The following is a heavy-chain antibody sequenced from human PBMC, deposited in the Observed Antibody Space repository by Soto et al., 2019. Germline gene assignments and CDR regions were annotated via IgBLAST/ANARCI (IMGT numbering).Heavy chain of an antibody. Sequence: ASGFTFSSYWMLWVRQAPGKGLVWVSRINSDGSTTSYADSVKGRFTISRDNAKNTLYLQMNSLRADDTAVYYCARAKTTDKNFDYRGQGTLVTVSS. D-gene: IGHD1-1*01. V-gene: IGHV3-74*01. CDR3: ARAKTTDKNFDY. J-gene: IGHJ4*02. CDR2: INSDGSTT. CDR1: GFTFSSYW.